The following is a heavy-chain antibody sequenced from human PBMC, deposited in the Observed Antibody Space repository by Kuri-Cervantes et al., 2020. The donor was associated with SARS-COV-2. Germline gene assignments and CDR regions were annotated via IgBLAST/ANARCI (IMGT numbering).Heavy chain of an antibody. J-gene: IGHJ6*03. CDR1: GFSFSSYG. CDR3: ARDYPLRWPFWNYYYYMDV. V-gene: IGHV3-7*01. CDR2: IKQDGSEK. Sequence: GESLKISCAASGFSFSSYGMSWVRQAPGKGLEWVANIKQDGSEKYYVDSVKGRFTISRDNAKNSLYLQMNSLRAEDTAVYYCARDYPLRWPFWNYYYYMDVWGKGTTVTVSS. D-gene: IGHD4-23*01.